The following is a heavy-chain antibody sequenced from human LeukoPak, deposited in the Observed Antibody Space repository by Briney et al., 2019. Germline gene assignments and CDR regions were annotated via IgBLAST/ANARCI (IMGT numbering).Heavy chain of an antibody. V-gene: IGHV4-30-2*01. J-gene: IGHJ4*02. CDR1: GGSISSGGYS. D-gene: IGHD3-10*01. Sequence: NTSQTLSLTYAVSGGSISSGGYSWSWIRQPPGKGLEWIGYIYHSGSTYYNPSLKSRVTISVDRSKNQFSLKLSSVTAADTAVYYCARGKVRGVIPDYWGQGTLVTVSS. CDR2: IYHSGST. CDR3: ARGKVRGVIPDY.